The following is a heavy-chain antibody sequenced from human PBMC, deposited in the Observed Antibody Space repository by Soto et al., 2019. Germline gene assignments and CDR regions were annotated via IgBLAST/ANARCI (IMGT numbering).Heavy chain of an antibody. Sequence: SETLSLTCTVSGGSISSGGYYWSWIRQHPGKGLEWIGYMYYSGSTYYNPSLKSRLTISVDTSKNQFSLSLNSVTAADTAVYYCVKRSLLMAPTWGQGIQVTVSS. J-gene: IGHJ4*02. D-gene: IGHD1-1*01. V-gene: IGHV4-31*03. CDR3: VKRSLLMAPT. CDR1: GGSISSGGYY. CDR2: MYYSGST.